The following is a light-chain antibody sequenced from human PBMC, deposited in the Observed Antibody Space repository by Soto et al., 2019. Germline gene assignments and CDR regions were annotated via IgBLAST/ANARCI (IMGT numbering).Light chain of an antibody. CDR1: QSVSSSY. CDR2: GAS. CDR3: HPYGSSPIT. Sequence: EIVLTQSPGTLSLSPGERATLSCRASQSVSSSYLAWYQQKPGQAPRLLIYGASSRATGIPDRFSGSGSGTDFTLTISRLEPEDFGVYYCHPYGSSPITFGQGTRLEIK. V-gene: IGKV3-20*01. J-gene: IGKJ5*01.